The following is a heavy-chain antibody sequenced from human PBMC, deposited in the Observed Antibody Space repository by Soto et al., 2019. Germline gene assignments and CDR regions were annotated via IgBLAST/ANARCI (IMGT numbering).Heavy chain of an antibody. Sequence: GGSLRLSCAASGFTFSSYAMSWVRQAPGKGLEWVSAISGSGGSTYYADSVKGRFTISRDNSKNTLYLQMNSLRAKDTAVYYCAKSGNPWISTSIVGHFDYWGQGTLVTVSS. V-gene: IGHV3-23*01. J-gene: IGHJ4*02. CDR3: AKSGNPWISTSIVGHFDY. CDR1: GFTFSSYA. D-gene: IGHD5-12*01. CDR2: ISGSGGST.